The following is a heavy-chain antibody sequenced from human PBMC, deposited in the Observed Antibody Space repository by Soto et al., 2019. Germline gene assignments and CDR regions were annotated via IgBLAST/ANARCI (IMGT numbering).Heavy chain of an antibody. CDR3: ATGIDETTLAY. V-gene: IGHV3-23*01. Sequence: GGSLRLSCAAFGFSFSSNVMSWVRQAPGKGLEWVSGIRGSGGNTYYADSVKGRFAISRDNSKNTLFLHMNSLRAEDTALYYCATGIDETTLAYWGQGTQVTVSS. CDR2: IRGSGGNT. D-gene: IGHD4-17*01. J-gene: IGHJ4*02. CDR1: GFSFSSNV.